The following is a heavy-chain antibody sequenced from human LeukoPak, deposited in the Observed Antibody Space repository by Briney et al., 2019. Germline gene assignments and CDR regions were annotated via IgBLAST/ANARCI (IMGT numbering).Heavy chain of an antibody. Sequence: GRSLRLSCAASGFTFDDYAMHWVRQAPGKGLEWVSGISWNSGYIDYADSVKGRFTISRDNAKTPLYLQMSSLRAEDMALYYCAKELRGYFDYWGQGTLVTVSS. D-gene: IGHD2-15*01. J-gene: IGHJ4*02. CDR1: GFTFDDYA. CDR3: AKELRGYFDY. CDR2: ISWNSGYI. V-gene: IGHV3-9*03.